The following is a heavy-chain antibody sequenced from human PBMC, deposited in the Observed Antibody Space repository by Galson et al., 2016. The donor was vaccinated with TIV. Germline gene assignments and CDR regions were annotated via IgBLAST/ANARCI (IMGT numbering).Heavy chain of an antibody. D-gene: IGHD5-12*01. V-gene: IGHV1-69*06. Sequence: SVKVSCKVSGGSFSTYAINWVRQAPGQGPEWMGRIIPILGPTKYAQRFQGRVSITADKSTNTAYMELSSLRSDDTAVYYCARDNQATFGYDDAFDIWGQGTLVTVSS. CDR3: ARDNQATFGYDDAFDI. CDR2: IIPILGPT. CDR1: GGSFSTYA. J-gene: IGHJ3*02.